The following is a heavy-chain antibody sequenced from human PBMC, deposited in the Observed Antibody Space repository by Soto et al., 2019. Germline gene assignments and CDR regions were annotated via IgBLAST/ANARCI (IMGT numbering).Heavy chain of an antibody. CDR1: GYTLSSYA. CDR3: ARDTGDGTFDF. J-gene: IGHJ4*02. Sequence: XSVKVSCKASGYTLSSYAMHWVRQAPGQRLEWMGWINAGYGNTKYSQKFQDRVTISRDTSASTAYMELTSLRSEDTAVYYCARDTGDGTFDFWGQGTLVTVSS. CDR2: INAGYGNT. D-gene: IGHD7-27*01. V-gene: IGHV1-3*01.